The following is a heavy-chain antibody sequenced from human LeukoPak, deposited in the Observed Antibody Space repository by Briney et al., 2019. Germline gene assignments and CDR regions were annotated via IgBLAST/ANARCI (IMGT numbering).Heavy chain of an antibody. CDR3: ARSGGFDYGDYGY. CDR2: INAGNGNT. Sequence: ASVTVSCKASGYTFTSYAMHWVRQAPGQRLEWMGWINAGNGNTKYSQKFQGRVTITRDTSASTAYMELSSLRSEDTAVYYCARSGGFDYGDYGYWGQGTLVTVSS. J-gene: IGHJ4*02. V-gene: IGHV1-3*01. D-gene: IGHD4-17*01. CDR1: GYTFTSYA.